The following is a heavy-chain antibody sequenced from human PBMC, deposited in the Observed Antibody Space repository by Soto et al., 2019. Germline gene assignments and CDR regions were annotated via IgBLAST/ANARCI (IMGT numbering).Heavy chain of an antibody. CDR3: ARDASYYSLWSGYYPSRNGMDV. Sequence: PGGSLRLSCAASGFTFSSFGMHWVRQAPGRGLEWVSLIWYDGSKKSYGDSVKGRFTISRDNSRNTVYLQMNSLRADDTAVYYCARDASYYSLWSGYYPSRNGMDVWGQGTTVTVSS. CDR2: IWYDGSKK. J-gene: IGHJ6*02. D-gene: IGHD3-3*01. V-gene: IGHV3-33*01. CDR1: GFTFSSFG.